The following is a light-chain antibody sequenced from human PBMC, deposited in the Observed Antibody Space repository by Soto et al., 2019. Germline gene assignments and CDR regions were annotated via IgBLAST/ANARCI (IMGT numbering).Light chain of an antibody. Sequence: QSALTQPASVSGSPGQSITISCTGTSSDVGGYKYVSWYQQEPGKAPKLMIYEVSTRPSGVSNRFSGSKSGNTASLTISGLQAEDEADYYCRSYTSSSTSYVFGTGTKVTVL. CDR3: RSYTSSSTSYV. CDR1: SSDVGGYKY. V-gene: IGLV2-14*01. CDR2: EVS. J-gene: IGLJ1*01.